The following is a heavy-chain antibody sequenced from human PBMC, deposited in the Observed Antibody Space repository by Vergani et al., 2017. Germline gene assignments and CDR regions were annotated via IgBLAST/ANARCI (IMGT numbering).Heavy chain of an antibody. V-gene: IGHV4-38-2*01. CDR3: TRQPQEGASGPPSVPT. CDR2: IYHSGST. D-gene: IGHD5-12*01. CDR1: GYSIRNGYY. J-gene: IGHJ4*02. Sequence: QVQLQESGPGLVEPSETLSLTCAVSGYSIRNGYYWGWIRQPPGKGLEWIGRIYHSGSTHYNPSFKSRVTISVDTSKNDFSLKVTSVTAADTAVYYCTRQPQEGASGPPSVPTWGQGISVIVSS.